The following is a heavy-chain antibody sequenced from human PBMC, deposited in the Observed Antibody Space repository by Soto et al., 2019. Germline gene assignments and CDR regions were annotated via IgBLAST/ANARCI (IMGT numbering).Heavy chain of an antibody. Sequence: ASVKVSCKASGYTFTGYYMHWVRQAPGQGLEWMGWINPNSGGTNYAQKFQGWVTMTRDTSISTAYMELSRLRSDDTAGDYCARGGGRGSYRPDYCLDYWGQGTLVTVSS. D-gene: IGHD3-16*02. CDR2: INPNSGGT. J-gene: IGHJ4*02. V-gene: IGHV1-2*04. CDR1: GYTFTGYY. CDR3: ARGGGRGSYRPDYCLDY.